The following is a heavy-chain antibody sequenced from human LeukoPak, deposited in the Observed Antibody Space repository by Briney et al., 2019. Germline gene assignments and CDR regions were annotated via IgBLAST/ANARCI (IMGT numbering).Heavy chain of an antibody. CDR1: GFTFSDYY. V-gene: IGHV3-15*01. D-gene: IGHD3-3*01. Sequence: GGSLRLSCAASGFTFSDYYMSWIRQAPGKGLEWVGRIKSKTEGGTTDYAAPVKGRFTISRDDSKNTLYLQMNSLKTEDTAVYYCTTMYYDFWSGYQYYFDYWGQGTLVTVSS. CDR3: TTMYYDFWSGYQYYFDY. CDR2: IKSKTEGGTT. J-gene: IGHJ4*02.